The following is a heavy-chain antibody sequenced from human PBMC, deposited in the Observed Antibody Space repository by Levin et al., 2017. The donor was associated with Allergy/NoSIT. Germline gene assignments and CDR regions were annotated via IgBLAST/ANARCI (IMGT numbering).Heavy chain of an antibody. Sequence: SETLSLTCAVYGGSFSGYYWSWIRQPPGKGLEWIGEINHSGSTNYNPSLKSRVTISVDTSKNQFSLKLSSVTAADTAVYYCARVSLTGYPKMGTYYYYGMDVWGQGTTVTVSS. CDR3: ARVSLTGYPKMGTYYYYGMDV. J-gene: IGHJ6*02. CDR2: INHSGST. CDR1: GGSFSGYY. V-gene: IGHV4-34*01. D-gene: IGHD3-9*01.